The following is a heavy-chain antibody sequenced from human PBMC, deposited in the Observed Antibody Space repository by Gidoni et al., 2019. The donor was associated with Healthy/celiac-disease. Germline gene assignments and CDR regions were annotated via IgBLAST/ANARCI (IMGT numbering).Heavy chain of an antibody. CDR3: AKDFLPFIAAAGTNHWPDY. CDR1: GFTFSSYG. Sequence: QVQLVESGGGVVQPGRSLRLSCAASGFTFSSYGMHWVRQAPGKGLGWVAVISYDGSNKYYADSVKGRFTISRDNSKNTLYLQMNSLRAEDTAVYYCAKDFLPFIAAAGTNHWPDYWGQGTLVTVSS. CDR2: ISYDGSNK. V-gene: IGHV3-30*18. J-gene: IGHJ4*02. D-gene: IGHD6-13*01.